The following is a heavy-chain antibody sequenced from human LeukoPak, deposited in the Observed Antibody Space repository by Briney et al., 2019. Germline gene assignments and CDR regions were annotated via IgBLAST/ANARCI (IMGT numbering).Heavy chain of an antibody. CDR1: GFTFSSYG. V-gene: IGHV3-33*01. CDR2: IWYDGSNK. D-gene: IGHD3-10*01. Sequence: AGGSLRLSCAASGFTFSSYGMHWVRQAPGKGLEWVAVIWYDGSNKYYADSVKGRFTISRDNSKNTLYLQMNSLRAEDTAVYYCAREGRAGRYYGSGSLSDYYYGMDVWGQGTTVTVSS. CDR3: AREGRAGRYYGSGSLSDYYYGMDV. J-gene: IGHJ6*02.